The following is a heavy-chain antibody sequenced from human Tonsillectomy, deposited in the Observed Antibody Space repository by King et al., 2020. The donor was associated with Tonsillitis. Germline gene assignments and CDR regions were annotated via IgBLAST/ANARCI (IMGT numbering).Heavy chain of an antibody. CDR2: ISGSGDST. J-gene: IGHJ4*02. D-gene: IGHD5-24*01. V-gene: IGHV3-23*04. CDR3: AKDLDLEMATIDYFDY. CDR1: EFTFSNYV. Sequence: VQLVESGGGLVQPGGSLRLSCAASEFTFSNYVMTWVRQAPGKGLEWVSTISGSGDSTYYADSVKGRFTISRDNSKNTLYLQMNSLRAEDTAVYYCAKDLDLEMATIDYFDYWGQGTLVTVSS.